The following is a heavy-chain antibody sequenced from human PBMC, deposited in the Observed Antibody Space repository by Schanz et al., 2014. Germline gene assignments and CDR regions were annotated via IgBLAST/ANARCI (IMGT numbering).Heavy chain of an antibody. J-gene: IGHJ5*02. Sequence: QVQLVQSGAEVKKPGASVKVSCKASGYTFTGYYMHWVRQAPGQGLEWMGWSNPNSGGTNYAQNFQGRITMTSETSISTAYMELRRLRSDDTAVYYCARDRAYYYESSGDVGSWCQGTLVTVSS. D-gene: IGHD3-22*01. CDR1: GYTFTGYY. CDR3: ARDRAYYYESSGDVGS. V-gene: IGHV1-2*02. CDR2: SNPNSGGT.